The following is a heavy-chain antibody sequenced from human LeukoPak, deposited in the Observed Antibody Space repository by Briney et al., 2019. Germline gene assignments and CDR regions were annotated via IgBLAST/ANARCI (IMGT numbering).Heavy chain of an antibody. J-gene: IGHJ4*02. CDR3: TTDLGTYYHGSQRLIPIDY. CDR1: EFTVSSTY. CDR2: IKSKTDGEAT. D-gene: IGHD3-10*01. Sequence: GGSLRLSCAVSEFTVSSTYMSWVRQAPGKGLEWIGRIKSKTDGEATNYAEPVRGRFTISRDDSKSAVYLQMNSLKIEDTAVYYCTTDLGTYYHGSQRLIPIDYWGQGTLVTVSS. V-gene: IGHV3-15*01.